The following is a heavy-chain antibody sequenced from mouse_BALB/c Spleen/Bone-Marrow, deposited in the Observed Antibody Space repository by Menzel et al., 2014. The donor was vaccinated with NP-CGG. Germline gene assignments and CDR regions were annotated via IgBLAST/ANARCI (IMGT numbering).Heavy chain of an antibody. Sequence: QVQLKESGAELVKPGASVELSCKASGYTFTSYWMHWVKQRPGQGLEWIEEIIPSNGRTNYNEKFKSKATLTVDKSSNTAYMQLSSLTSEDSAVYYCARWLLQYFDVWGAGTTVTVSS. D-gene: IGHD2-3*01. CDR3: ARWLLQYFDV. CDR1: GYTFTSYW. CDR2: IIPSNGRT. V-gene: IGHV1S81*02. J-gene: IGHJ1*01.